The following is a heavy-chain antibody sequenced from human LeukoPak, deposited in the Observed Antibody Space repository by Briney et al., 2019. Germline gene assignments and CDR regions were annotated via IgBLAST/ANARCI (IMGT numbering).Heavy chain of an antibody. V-gene: IGHV3-74*01. CDR2: TNSDGSST. CDR1: GFTFSSYW. Sequence: PGGSLRLSCAASGFTFSSYWMHWVRQAPGKGLVWVSRTNSDGSSTSYADSVKGRFTISRDNAKNTLYLQMNSLRAEDTAVYYCARDSSEWASPDAFDIWGQGTMVTVSS. CDR3: ARDSSEWASPDAFDI. D-gene: IGHD1-26*01. J-gene: IGHJ3*02.